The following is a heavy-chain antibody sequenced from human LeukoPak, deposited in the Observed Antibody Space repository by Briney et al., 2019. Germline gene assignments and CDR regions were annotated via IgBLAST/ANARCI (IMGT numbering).Heavy chain of an antibody. CDR2: IKQDGSEK. J-gene: IGHJ4*02. CDR1: GFTFSSYW. V-gene: IGHV3-7*01. D-gene: IGHD3-3*01. CDR3: ARDRGITIFGVLTY. Sequence: GGSLRLSCEASGFTFSSYWMSWVRQAPGKGLEWVATIKQDGSEKYYVDSVKGRFTISRDNAKNSLYLQMNSLRAEDTAVYYCARDRGITIFGVLTYWGQGTLVTVSS.